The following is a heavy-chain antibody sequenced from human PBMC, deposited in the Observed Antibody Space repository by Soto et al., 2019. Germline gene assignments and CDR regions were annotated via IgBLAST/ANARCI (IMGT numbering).Heavy chain of an antibody. CDR2: ISYDGSNK. D-gene: IGHD3-22*01. V-gene: IGHV3-30*18. J-gene: IGHJ4*02. CDR3: AKDLWYYYDSSGYYPVGGPDY. CDR1: GFTFSSYG. Sequence: PGGSLRLSCAASGFTFSSYGMHWVRQAPGKGLEWVAVISYDGSNKYYADSVKGRLTISRDNSKNTLYLQMNSLRAEDTAVYYCAKDLWYYYDSSGYYPVGGPDYWGQGTLVTVSS.